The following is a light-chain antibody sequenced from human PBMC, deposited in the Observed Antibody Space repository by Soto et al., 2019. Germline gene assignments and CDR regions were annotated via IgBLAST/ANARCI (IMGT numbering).Light chain of an antibody. V-gene: IGLV2-23*01. J-gene: IGLJ3*02. CDR1: SSDVGSYNL. CDR3: CSYAGSSVWV. Sequence: QSALTQPASVSGSPGQSITISCTGTSSDVGSYNLVSWYQQLPGKGPKLMIYEGSKRPSGVSNRFSGSKSGNTASLTISGLQADDEADYYCCSYAGSSVWVFGGGTKLTVL. CDR2: EGS.